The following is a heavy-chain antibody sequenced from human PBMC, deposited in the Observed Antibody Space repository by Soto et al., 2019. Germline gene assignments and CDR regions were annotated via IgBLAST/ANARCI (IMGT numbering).Heavy chain of an antibody. Sequence: QVQLQESGPGLVKPSETLSLTCTVFGGSVSSGSYYWSWIRQPPGKGLEWIGYISYSGSTNYKSSLKSRVTISKDTSENQFSLKLSSVTAADTAVYYCARYTTGGTGFDYWGQGTLVTVSS. J-gene: IGHJ4*02. CDR3: ARYTTGGTGFDY. CDR2: ISYSGST. D-gene: IGHD1-1*01. CDR1: GGSVSSGSYY. V-gene: IGHV4-61*01.